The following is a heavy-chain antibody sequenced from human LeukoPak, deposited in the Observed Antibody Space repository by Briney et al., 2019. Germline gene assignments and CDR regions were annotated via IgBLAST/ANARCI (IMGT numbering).Heavy chain of an antibody. CDR1: GFTFDDYA. CDR3: VGEEVPAEASFDY. CDR2: ISWNSGSI. D-gene: IGHD2-2*01. Sequence: GRSLRLSCAASGFTFDDYAMHWVRQAPGKGLEWVSGISWNSGSIGYADSVKGRFTISRDNAKNSLYLQMNSLRAEDTALYYCVGEEVPAEASFDYWGQGTLVTVSS. V-gene: IGHV3-9*01. J-gene: IGHJ4*02.